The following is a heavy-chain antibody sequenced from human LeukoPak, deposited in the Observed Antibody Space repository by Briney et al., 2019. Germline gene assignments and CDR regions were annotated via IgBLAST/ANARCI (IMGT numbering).Heavy chain of an antibody. CDR3: ARAPSLIRGLDY. J-gene: IGHJ4*02. CDR1: GYSLIDRY. D-gene: IGHD3-10*01. CDR2: INPHSGGT. V-gene: IGHV1-2*02. Sequence: ASVKVSCKASGYSLIDRYLHWVRQAPGQGLEWVGWINPHSGGTNYAQTFQGRVTMTRDTSINTAYMELSSLRSDDTAVYYCARAPSLIRGLDYWGQGALVTVSS.